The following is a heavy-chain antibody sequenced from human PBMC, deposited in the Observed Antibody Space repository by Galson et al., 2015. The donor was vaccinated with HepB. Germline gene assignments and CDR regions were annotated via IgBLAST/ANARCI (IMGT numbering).Heavy chain of an antibody. CDR1: GFTFSDYY. Sequence: SLRLSCAASGFTFSDYYMSWIRQAPGKGLEWVSYISSSSSYTNYADSVKGRFTISRDNAKNSLYLQMNSLRAEDTAVYYCARVGLVPPTDAFDIWGQRTMVTVSS. CDR2: ISSSSSYT. V-gene: IGHV3-11*06. D-gene: IGHD3-3*01. J-gene: IGHJ3*02. CDR3: ARVGLVPPTDAFDI.